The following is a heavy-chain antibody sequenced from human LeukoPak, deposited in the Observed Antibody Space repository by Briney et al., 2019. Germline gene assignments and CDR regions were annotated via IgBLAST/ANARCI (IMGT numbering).Heavy chain of an antibody. J-gene: IGHJ4*02. D-gene: IGHD4-17*01. CDR2: INHSGGT. V-gene: IGHV4-34*01. CDR1: GGSFSGYY. Sequence: PSETLSLTCAVYGGSFSGYYRSWIRQPPGKGLEWIGDINHSGGTNYNPSLKSRVTISIDTSTNHISLKLSSVTAADTAVYYCASPTVTTSNFDYWGQGTLVTVSS. CDR3: ASPTVTTSNFDY.